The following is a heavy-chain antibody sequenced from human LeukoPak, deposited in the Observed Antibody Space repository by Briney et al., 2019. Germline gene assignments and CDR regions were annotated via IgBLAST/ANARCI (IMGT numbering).Heavy chain of an antibody. CDR3: ARDYYRGNPGFYFDN. CDR1: GGSLNGHF. D-gene: IGHD4-23*01. Sequence: PSETLSLTCAVYGGSLNGHFWSWIRQPPGKGLEWIGYISYSGSTYYNPSLKGRVTISVDTSKNQFSLQLSSVTAADTAVYYCARDYYRGNPGFYFDNWGQGTLVTVSP. V-gene: IGHV4-34*09. CDR2: ISYSGST. J-gene: IGHJ4*02.